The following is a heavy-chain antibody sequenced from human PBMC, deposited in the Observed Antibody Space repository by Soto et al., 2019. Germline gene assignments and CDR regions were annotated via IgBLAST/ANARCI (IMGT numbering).Heavy chain of an antibody. CDR1: GFTFSSYS. J-gene: IGHJ5*02. CDR2: ISSSSSTI. D-gene: IGHD6-19*01. Sequence: EVQLVESGGGLVQPGGSLRLSCAASGFTFSSYSMNWVRQAPGKGLEGVSYISSSSSTIYYADSVKGRFTISRDNAKNALDLQMNSLRAEDTAVYYCAREGSSGWNGLNWFDPWGQGTLVTVSS. CDR3: AREGSSGWNGLNWFDP. V-gene: IGHV3-48*01.